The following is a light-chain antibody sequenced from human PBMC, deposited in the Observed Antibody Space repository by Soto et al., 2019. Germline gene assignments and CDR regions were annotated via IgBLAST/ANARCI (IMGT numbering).Light chain of an antibody. CDR2: GAS. Sequence: EIVLTQSPGTLSLSPGERATLSCRASQSVSSSYLAWYQQKPGQAPRLLIYGASSRATGIPDRFSGSGSGTDFTLTISRLEPEDFAVYYCHQYGSSLWTFGQGTKVDIK. J-gene: IGKJ1*01. CDR3: HQYGSSLWT. V-gene: IGKV3-20*01. CDR1: QSVSSSY.